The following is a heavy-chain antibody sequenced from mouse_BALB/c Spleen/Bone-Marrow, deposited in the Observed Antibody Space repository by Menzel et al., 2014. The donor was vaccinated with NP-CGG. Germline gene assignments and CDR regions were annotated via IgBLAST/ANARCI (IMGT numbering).Heavy chain of an antibody. V-gene: IGHV3-1*02. CDR1: GYSISSGYT. D-gene: IGHD3-3*01. Sequence: VQLQQSGPDLVKPSQSLSLTCTVTGYSISSGYTWHWIRQFPGNTLEWMGYIHYSGSTNYNPSLKSRISITRDTSKNQFFLQLNPVTTEDTATYFCSKGTYAMDSWGQGTSVTVSS. J-gene: IGHJ4*01. CDR3: SKGTYAMDS. CDR2: IHYSGST.